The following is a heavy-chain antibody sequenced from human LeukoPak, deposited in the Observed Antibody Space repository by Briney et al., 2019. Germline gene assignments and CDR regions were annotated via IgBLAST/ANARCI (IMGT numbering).Heavy chain of an antibody. V-gene: IGHV4-39*01. CDR2: IYYSGNT. CDR3: ARQLTTVAIPFDY. CDR1: GGSISSSSYY. J-gene: IGHJ4*02. Sequence: SETLSLTCTVSGGSISSSSYYWGWIRQPPGKGLEWIASIYYSGNTYYNPSLKSRVTISVDTSKNQSSLKLSSVTAADTAVYYCARQLTTVAIPFDYWGQGTLVTVSS. D-gene: IGHD4-23*01.